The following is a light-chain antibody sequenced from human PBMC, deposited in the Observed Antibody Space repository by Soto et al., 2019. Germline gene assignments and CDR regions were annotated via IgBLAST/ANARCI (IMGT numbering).Light chain of an antibody. CDR1: QSVSSN. Sequence: EIVMTQSQATLSVSPGERATLSCRASQSVSSNLARYQKKPGHAQRLLIYGATTTTTGIPSRFSGSESGKEFTLTISSLQSEDTVVYYCQHMSRLPLTVGGGIKGEFK. CDR3: QHMSRLPLT. J-gene: IGKJ4*02. CDR2: GAT. V-gene: IGKV3D-15*01.